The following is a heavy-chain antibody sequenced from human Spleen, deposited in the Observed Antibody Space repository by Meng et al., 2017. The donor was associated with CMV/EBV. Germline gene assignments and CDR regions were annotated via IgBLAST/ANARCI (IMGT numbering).Heavy chain of an antibody. CDR1: GSTFTSYW. CDR3: ARQLDTRTWDNWFDP. V-gene: IGHV5-51*01. CDR2: IYPGDSDT. J-gene: IGHJ5*02. Sequence: SGSTFTSYWIAWMRQMPGKGLEWMGIIYPGDSDTTYSPSFQGQVTISADKSISTTYLQWSSLKASDTAMYYCARQLDTRTWDNWFDPWGHGTLVTVSS. D-gene: IGHD2-2*01.